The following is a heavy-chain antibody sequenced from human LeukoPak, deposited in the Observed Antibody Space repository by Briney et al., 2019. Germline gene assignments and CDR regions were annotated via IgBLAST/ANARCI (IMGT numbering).Heavy chain of an antibody. D-gene: IGHD2/OR15-2a*01. CDR1: GFTFSNYG. Sequence: GGSLRLSCGASGFTFSNYGMLWARQAPGKGLEWVAFIRYDGSNKLYADSVKGRFTISRDNSKNTLYLHINSLRAEDTAVYYCARATLGDFHAFDIWGQGTMVTVSS. CDR3: ARATLGDFHAFDI. V-gene: IGHV3-30*02. J-gene: IGHJ3*02. CDR2: IRYDGSNK.